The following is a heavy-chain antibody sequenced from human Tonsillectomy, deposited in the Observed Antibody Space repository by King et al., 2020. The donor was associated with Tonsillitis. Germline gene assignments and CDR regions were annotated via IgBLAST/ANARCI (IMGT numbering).Heavy chain of an antibody. CDR3: AKDKVFPCRGYYSGSLFDY. D-gene: IGHD3-22*01. CDR1: GFIFSSYG. Sequence: VQLVESGGGVVQPGGSLRLSCAASGFIFSSYGMYWVRQAPGKGLEWVAFIRYDGNNKYYADSVKGRFTISRDNSKNTLYLQMNILRPEDTAVYYCAKDKVFPCRGYYSGSLFDYWGQGTLVTVSS. CDR2: IRYDGNNK. J-gene: IGHJ4*02. V-gene: IGHV3-30*02.